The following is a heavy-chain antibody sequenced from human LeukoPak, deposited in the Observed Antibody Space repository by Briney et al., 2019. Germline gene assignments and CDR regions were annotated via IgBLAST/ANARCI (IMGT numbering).Heavy chain of an antibody. Sequence: PSETLSLTCTVSGGSIRSYYWSWLRQPPGKGLEWIGYIYYSGSTNYNPSLKSRVTISVDTSKNQFSLKLSYVTAADTAVYYCASGAYSYYYMDVWGKGTTVTISS. CDR1: GGSIRSYY. CDR2: IYYSGST. D-gene: IGHD4-11*01. J-gene: IGHJ6*03. V-gene: IGHV4-59*01. CDR3: ASGAYSYYYMDV.